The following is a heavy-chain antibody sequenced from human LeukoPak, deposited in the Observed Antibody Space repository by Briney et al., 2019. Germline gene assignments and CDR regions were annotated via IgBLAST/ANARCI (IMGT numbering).Heavy chain of an antibody. CDR2: INPSAGNT. D-gene: IGHD4-17*01. CDR3: ARQKNDYGDYPDAFDI. V-gene: IGHV1-46*01. CDR1: GYTFTSYY. Sequence: ASVKVSCKASGYTFTSYYIHWVRQAPGQGLEWMGLINPSAGNTAYAQEFQGRGSMTSDTSTSTVYMELSSLRSEDTAVYYCARQKNDYGDYPDAFDIWGQGTMVTVSS. J-gene: IGHJ3*02.